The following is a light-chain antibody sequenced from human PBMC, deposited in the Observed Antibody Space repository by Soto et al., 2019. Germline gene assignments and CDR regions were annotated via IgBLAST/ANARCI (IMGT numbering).Light chain of an antibody. Sequence: QSVLTQPLSVSGAPGQRVTISCTESSSKIGAGYDVHWYQQLPGTAPKLLIYGNSNRPSGVPDRFSGSKSGTSASLAITGLQAEDEADYYCQSYDSSLSGVVFGGGTKLTVL. CDR3: QSYDSSLSGVV. V-gene: IGLV1-40*01. J-gene: IGLJ2*01. CDR1: SSKIGAGYD. CDR2: GNS.